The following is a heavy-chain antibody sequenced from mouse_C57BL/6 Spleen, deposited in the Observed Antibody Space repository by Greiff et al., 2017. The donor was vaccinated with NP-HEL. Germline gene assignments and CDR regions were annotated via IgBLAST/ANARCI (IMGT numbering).Heavy chain of an antibody. CDR3: ARGWDRNWYFDV. D-gene: IGHD4-1*01. J-gene: IGHJ1*03. CDR1: GYTFTSYW. Sequence: QVQLQQSGAELVKPGASVKMSCKASGYTFTSYWITWVKQRPGQGLEWIGDIYPGSGSTNYNEKFKSKATLTVDTSSSTAYMQLSILTSEDSAVYYCARGWDRNWYFDVWGTGTTVTVSS. V-gene: IGHV1-55*01. CDR2: IYPGSGST.